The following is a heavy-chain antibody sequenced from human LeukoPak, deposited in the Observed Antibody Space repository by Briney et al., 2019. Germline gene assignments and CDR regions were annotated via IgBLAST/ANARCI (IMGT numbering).Heavy chain of an antibody. J-gene: IGHJ4*02. CDR3: ANQGGT. D-gene: IGHD1-26*01. CDR2: IRYDGSNK. CDR1: GFTVSSNY. V-gene: IGHV3-30*02. Sequence: GGSLRLSCAASGFTVSSNYMSWVRQAPGKGLEWVAFIRYDGSNKYYADSVKGRFTISRDTSKNTLYLQMNSLRAEDTAVYYCANQGGTWGQGTLVTVSS.